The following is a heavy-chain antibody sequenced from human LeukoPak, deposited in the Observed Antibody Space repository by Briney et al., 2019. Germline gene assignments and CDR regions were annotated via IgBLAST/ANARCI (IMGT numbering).Heavy chain of an antibody. J-gene: IGHJ4*02. CDR1: GYTLTELS. CDR3: ATGHYYDSSGITQPDY. D-gene: IGHD3-22*01. CDR2: FDPEDGET. Sequence: ASVKVSCKVSGYTLTELSMHWVRQAPGKGLEWMGGFDPEDGETIYAQKFRGRVTMTEDTSTDTAYMELSSLRSEDTAVYYCATGHYYDSSGITQPDYWGQGTLVTVSS. V-gene: IGHV1-24*01.